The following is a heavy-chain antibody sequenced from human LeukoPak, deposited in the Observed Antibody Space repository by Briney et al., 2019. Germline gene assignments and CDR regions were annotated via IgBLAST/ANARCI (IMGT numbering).Heavy chain of an antibody. CDR2: IYYSGST. Sequence: SETLSLTCTVSGGSISSSSYYWGWIRQPPGKGLEWIGSIYYSGSTYYNPSLKSRVTISVDTSKNQFSLKLSSVTAADTAVYYCARPSDMAWFDPWGQGTLVTVSS. D-gene: IGHD2-15*01. V-gene: IGHV4-39*01. CDR1: GGSISSSSYY. J-gene: IGHJ5*02. CDR3: ARPSDMAWFDP.